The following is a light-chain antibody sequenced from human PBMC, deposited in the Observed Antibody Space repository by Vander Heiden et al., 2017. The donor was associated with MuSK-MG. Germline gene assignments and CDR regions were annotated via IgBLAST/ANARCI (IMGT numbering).Light chain of an antibody. CDR3: QQFNSFPPYT. V-gene: IGKV1-13*02. CDR1: QGISSA. CDR2: EAS. Sequence: GDRVTVTCRASQGISSALAWYQQQPGKPPKLLIPEASNLESGVPSRFSGSGSGTDFTLTIDNLQPEDFATYYCQQFNSFPPYTFGPGTKLEIK. J-gene: IGKJ2*01.